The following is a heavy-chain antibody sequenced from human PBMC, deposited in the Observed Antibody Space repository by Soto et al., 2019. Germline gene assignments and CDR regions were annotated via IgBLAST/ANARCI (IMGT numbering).Heavy chain of an antibody. J-gene: IGHJ4*02. Sequence: QVQLVQSGAEVKKPGSSVNVACKASGDTFNRYTISWVRQAPGQGLEWMGRIIPMSPMPIYAQKFRGRATXTXDXXTTSVYMEPSSLTSDDTAVYYCARGEGGTGNWYAVWGQGTLVTVSS. CDR3: ARGEGGTGNWYAV. CDR2: IIPMSPMP. CDR1: GDTFNRYT. V-gene: IGHV1-69*02. D-gene: IGHD2-8*02.